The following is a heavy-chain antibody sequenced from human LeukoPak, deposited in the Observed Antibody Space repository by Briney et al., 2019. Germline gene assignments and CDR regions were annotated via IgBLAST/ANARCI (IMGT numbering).Heavy chain of an antibody. D-gene: IGHD3-10*01. V-gene: IGHV4-34*01. CDR1: GGSFSGYY. Sequence: SETLSLTCAVYGGSFSGYYWSWIRQPPGKGLEWIGEINHSGSTNYNPSLKSRVTISVDTSKNQFSLKLSSVTAADTAVYYCARHRSITMVRGVTHDAFDIWGQGAMVTVSS. CDR3: ARHRSITMVRGVTHDAFDI. J-gene: IGHJ3*02. CDR2: INHSGST.